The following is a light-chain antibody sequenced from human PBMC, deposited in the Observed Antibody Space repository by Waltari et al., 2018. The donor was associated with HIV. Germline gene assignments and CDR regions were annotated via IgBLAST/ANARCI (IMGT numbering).Light chain of an antibody. CDR1: ALPKRY. J-gene: IGLJ3*02. CDR3: YSRDSSGNSWV. V-gene: IGLV3-10*01. CDR2: EDS. Sequence: SYALTQPPSVSVSPGQTARIPCSGDALPKRYAYWYQQKSGQAPVLVIYEDSKRPSGIPERFSGSSSGTMATLTISGAQVEDEADYYCYSRDSSGNSWVFGGGTKLTVL.